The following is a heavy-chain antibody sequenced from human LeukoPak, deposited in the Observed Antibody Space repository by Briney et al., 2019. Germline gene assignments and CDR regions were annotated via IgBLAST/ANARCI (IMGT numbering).Heavy chain of an antibody. V-gene: IGHV5-51*01. D-gene: IGHD3-3*01. J-gene: IGHJ5*02. CDR2: ISPGDSAS. Sequence: GESLKISCKASEYRITSFWIGWVRQMPGKGLEWMGIISPGDSASTYSPSFQGQVTISADKSISTAYLQWSSLKASDTAMYYCARLGYDFWSGTDSNWFDPWGQGTLVTVSS. CDR3: ARLGYDFWSGTDSNWFDP. CDR1: EYRITSFW.